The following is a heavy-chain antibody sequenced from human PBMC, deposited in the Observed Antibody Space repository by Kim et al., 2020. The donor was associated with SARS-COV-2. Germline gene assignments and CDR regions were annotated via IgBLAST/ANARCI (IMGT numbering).Heavy chain of an antibody. J-gene: IGHJ5*02. CDR3: ARGDYDILTGFRPSAWFDP. CDR1: GGTFSSYA. V-gene: IGHV1-69*13. Sequence: SVKVSCKASGGTFSSYAISWVRQAPGQGLEWMGGIIPIFGTANYAQKFQGRVTITADESTSTAYMELSSLRSEDTAVYYCARGDYDILTGFRPSAWFDPWGQGTLVTVSS. D-gene: IGHD3-9*01. CDR2: IIPIFGTA.